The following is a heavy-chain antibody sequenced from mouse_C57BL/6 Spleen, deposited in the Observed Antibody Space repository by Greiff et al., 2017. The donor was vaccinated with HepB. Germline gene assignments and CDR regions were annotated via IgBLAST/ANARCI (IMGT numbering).Heavy chain of an antibody. D-gene: IGHD1-1*01. Sequence: QVQLQQPGAELVKPGASVKLSCKASGYTFTSYWMHWVKQRPGQGLEWIGMIHPNSGSTNYNEKFKSKATLTVDKSSSAAYMQLSSLTSEDSAVYYGARFLTTVVATDYWGQGTTLTVSS. V-gene: IGHV1-64*01. J-gene: IGHJ2*01. CDR3: ARFLTTVVATDY. CDR1: GYTFTSYW. CDR2: IHPNSGST.